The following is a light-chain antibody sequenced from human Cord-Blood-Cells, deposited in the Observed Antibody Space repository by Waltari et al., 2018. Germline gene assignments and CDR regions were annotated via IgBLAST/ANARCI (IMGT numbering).Light chain of an antibody. CDR1: SSDVGGSNY. J-gene: IGLJ2*01. CDR3: SSYAGSNNVV. V-gene: IGLV2-8*01. CDR2: EVS. Sequence: QSALTQPPSASGSPGQSVTISCTGTSSDVGGSNYVSWYQQHPGKAPKLMIYEVSKRPSGVPDRFAGSKSGNTAALTVSGLQAEDEADYYCSSYAGSNNVVFGGVTKLTVL.